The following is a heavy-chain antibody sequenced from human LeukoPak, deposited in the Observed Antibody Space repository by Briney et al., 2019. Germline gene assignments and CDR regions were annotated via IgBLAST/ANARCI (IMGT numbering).Heavy chain of an antibody. V-gene: IGHV3-53*04. J-gene: IGHJ4*02. CDR3: ARVTLSGLDYFDY. CDR1: AFTVTRNY. CDR2: IYSGGST. D-gene: IGHD6-19*01. Sequence: GRCLTPSRAAAAFTVTRNYIGCVRQPPGNWLGWLSVIYSGGSTYYADSVKGRFTISRHNSKNTLYLQMNSLRAEDTAVYYCARVTLSGLDYFDYWGQGTLVTVSS.